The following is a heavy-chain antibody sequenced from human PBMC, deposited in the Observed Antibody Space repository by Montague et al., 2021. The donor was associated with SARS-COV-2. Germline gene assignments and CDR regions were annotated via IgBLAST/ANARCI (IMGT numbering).Heavy chain of an antibody. V-gene: IGHV3-9*01. D-gene: IGHD2-2*02. CDR3: AKLGSYTDY. CDR2: ISWNSGSI. J-gene: IGHJ4*02. Sequence: SLRLSCAASGFTFDDYAMHWVRQAPGKGLEWVSGISWNSGSIGYADSVKGRFTISRDNAKNSLYLQMNSLRAEDTALYYCAKLGSYTDYWGQGTLDTVSS. CDR1: GFTFDDYA.